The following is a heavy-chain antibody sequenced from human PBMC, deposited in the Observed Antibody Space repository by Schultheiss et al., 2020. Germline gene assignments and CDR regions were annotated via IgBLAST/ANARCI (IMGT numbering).Heavy chain of an antibody. D-gene: IGHD6-19*01. V-gene: IGHV2-70*17. Sequence: SGPTLVKPTQTLTLTCTFSGFSLSASGMCVSWIRQPPGKALEWLARIDWDDDKFYSTSLKSRLTISKDTSKSQVVLTMTNMDPVDTATYYCARIVRGAVAGTGFDYWGQGTLVTVSS. J-gene: IGHJ4*02. CDR2: IDWDDDK. CDR1: GFSLSASGMC. CDR3: ARIVRGAVAGTGFDY.